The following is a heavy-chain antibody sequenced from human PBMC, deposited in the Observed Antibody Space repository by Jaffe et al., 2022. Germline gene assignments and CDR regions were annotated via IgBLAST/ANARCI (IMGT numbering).Heavy chain of an antibody. D-gene: IGHD6-13*01. CDR3: ARLYGIAAAGTNAFDI. J-gene: IGHJ3*02. V-gene: IGHV4-34*01. Sequence: QVQLQQWGAGLLKPSETLSLTCAVYGGSFSGYYWSWIRQPPGKGLEWIGEINHSGSTNYNPSLKSRVTISVDTSKNQFSLKLSSVTAADTAVYYCARLYGIAAAGTNAFDIWGQGTMVTVSS. CDR2: INHSGST. CDR1: GGSFSGYY.